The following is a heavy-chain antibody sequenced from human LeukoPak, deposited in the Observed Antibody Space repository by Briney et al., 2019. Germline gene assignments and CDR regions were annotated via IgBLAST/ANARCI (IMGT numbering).Heavy chain of an antibody. CDR1: GFTFDDYA. V-gene: IGHV3-9*01. D-gene: IGHD5-12*01. Sequence: HPGGSLRLSCAASGFTFDDYAMHWVRQAPGKGLVWVSGISWNSGSIGYADSVKGRFTISRDNAKNYLYLQMNSLRAEDTALYYCAKDMGYERYYFDYWGQGTLATVSS. J-gene: IGHJ4*02. CDR3: AKDMGYERYYFDY. CDR2: ISWNSGSI.